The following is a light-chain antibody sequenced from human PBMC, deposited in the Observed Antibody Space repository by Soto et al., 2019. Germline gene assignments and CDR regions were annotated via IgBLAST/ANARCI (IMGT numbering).Light chain of an antibody. Sequence: DIQMTQSPSTLSASVGDRVTIICRASQSVNNWLARYQQKPGKVPNLLISKVSTLEGGVPARFSGSGSGTEFTLTISSLQSEDFAVYYCQQYNNWPETFGQGTKVDNK. CDR2: KVS. CDR1: QSVNNW. CDR3: QQYNNWPET. V-gene: IGKV1-5*03. J-gene: IGKJ1*01.